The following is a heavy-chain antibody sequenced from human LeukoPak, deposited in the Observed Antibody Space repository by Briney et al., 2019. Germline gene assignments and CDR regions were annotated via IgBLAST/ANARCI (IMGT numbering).Heavy chain of an antibody. D-gene: IGHD3-9*01. CDR1: GFTFSSYA. V-gene: IGHV3-30-3*01. CDR3: ARSEYYDILTGYFDY. J-gene: IGHJ4*02. Sequence: GRSLRLSCAASGFTFSSYAMHWVRQAPGKGLEWVAVISYDGSNKYYADSVKGRFTISRDNSKNTLYLQMNSLRAEDTAVYYCARSEYYDILTGYFDYWGQGTLVTVSS. CDR2: ISYDGSNK.